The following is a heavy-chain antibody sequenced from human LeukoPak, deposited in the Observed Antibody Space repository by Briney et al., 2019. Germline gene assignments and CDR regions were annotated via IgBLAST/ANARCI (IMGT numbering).Heavy chain of an antibody. J-gene: IGHJ5*02. CDR3: ARDGDSNWFDP. CDR1: DGSISSSSYY. V-gene: IGHV4-61*01. Sequence: PSETLSLTCTVSDGSISSSSYYWGWIRQPPGKGLEWIGYIYYSGSTNYNPSLKSRVTISVDTSKNQFSLKLSSVTAADTAVYYCARDGDSNWFDPWGQGTLVTVSS. D-gene: IGHD7-27*01. CDR2: IYYSGST.